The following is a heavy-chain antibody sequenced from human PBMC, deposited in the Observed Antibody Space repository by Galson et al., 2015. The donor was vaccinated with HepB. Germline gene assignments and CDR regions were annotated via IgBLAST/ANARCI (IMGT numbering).Heavy chain of an antibody. D-gene: IGHD1-26*01. J-gene: IGHJ6*02. V-gene: IGHV2-70*01. CDR1: GFSLSTSGMC. Sequence: PALVKPTQALTLTCTFSGFSLSTSGMCVSWIRQPPGKALEWLALIDWDDDKYYSTSLKTRLTISKDTSKNQVVLTMTNMDPVDTATYYCARSGSYPPYYYYYGMDVWGQGTTVTVSS. CDR2: IDWDDDK. CDR3: ARSGSYPPYYYYYGMDV.